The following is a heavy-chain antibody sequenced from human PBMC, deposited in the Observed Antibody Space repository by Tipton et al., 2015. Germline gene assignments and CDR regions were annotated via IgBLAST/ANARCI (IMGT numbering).Heavy chain of an antibody. Sequence: SLRLSCTASGFNLVDYGMTWVRQAPGQGLMWVSYIGSKTFYADSVKGRFTISTDNSKNTLYLQMNSLRAEDTAVYYCARRARGQQLAHYIDSWGQGILVTVSS. CDR1: GFNLVDYG. V-gene: IGHV3-23*01. CDR3: ARRARGQQLAHYIDS. CDR2: IGSKT. D-gene: IGHD6-13*01. J-gene: IGHJ4*02.